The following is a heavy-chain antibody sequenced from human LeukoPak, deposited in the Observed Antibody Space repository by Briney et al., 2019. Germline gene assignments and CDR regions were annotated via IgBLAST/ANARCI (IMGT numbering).Heavy chain of an antibody. CDR1: GFTFSSYS. CDR2: ITASGTAM. J-gene: IGHJ4*02. CDR3: ARRYSNSFDY. V-gene: IGHV3-48*04. D-gene: IGHD4-11*01. Sequence: PGGSLRLSCAASGFTFSSYSMNWVRQAPGKGLEWVSHITASGTAMFYADSVKGRFTISRDNAKNSLYLQMNSLRAEDTAVYYCARRYSNSFDYWGQGTLVTVSS.